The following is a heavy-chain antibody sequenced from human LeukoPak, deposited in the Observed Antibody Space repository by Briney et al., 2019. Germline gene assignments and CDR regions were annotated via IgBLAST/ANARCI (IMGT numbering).Heavy chain of an antibody. Sequence: SETLSLTCTVSGGSISSSSNYWGWIRQPPGKGLEWIGSIYYSGSTYYNPSLKSRVTISVDTSKNQFSLKLSSVTAADTAVYYCANNIRGFGELYYYYYMDVWGKGTTVTVSS. J-gene: IGHJ6*03. CDR2: IYYSGST. CDR1: GGSISSSSNY. D-gene: IGHD3-10*01. V-gene: IGHV4-39*07. CDR3: ANNIRGFGELYYYYYMDV.